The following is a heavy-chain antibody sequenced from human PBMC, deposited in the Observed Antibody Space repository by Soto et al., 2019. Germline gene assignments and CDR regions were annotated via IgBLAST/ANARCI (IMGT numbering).Heavy chain of an antibody. J-gene: IGHJ3*02. CDR3: ARRPKSTSHDAFDI. V-gene: IGHV4-31*03. Sequence: QVQLQESGPGLVKPSQTLSLTCTVSGGSISSGGYYWSWIRQHPGKGLEWIGYIYYSGSTYYNPSLKSRVTISVDASKNQFSLKLSSVTAADTAVYYCARRPKSTSHDAFDIWGQGTMVTVSS. CDR1: GGSISSGGYY. CDR2: IYYSGST.